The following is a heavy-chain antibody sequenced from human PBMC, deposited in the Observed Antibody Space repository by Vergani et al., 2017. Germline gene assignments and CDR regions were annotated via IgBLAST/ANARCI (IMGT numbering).Heavy chain of an antibody. V-gene: IGHV3-23*01. D-gene: IGHD3-3*01. J-gene: IGHJ4*02. CDR1: GFTFIMHA. Sequence: EVQLLESGGGLAQPGGSLRLSCAASGFTFIMHAMSWVRQAPGKGLEWVSTLSASDRRTHYADSVKGRFTISRDNSKNTLYLQMNSLRAEDTAVYYCAKIGVGVLRFLEWLSYFDYWGQGTLVTVSS. CDR3: AKIGVGVLRFLEWLSYFDY. CDR2: LSASDRRT.